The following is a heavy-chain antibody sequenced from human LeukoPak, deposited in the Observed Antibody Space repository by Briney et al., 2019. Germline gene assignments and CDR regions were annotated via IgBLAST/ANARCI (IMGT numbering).Heavy chain of an antibody. V-gene: IGHV4-39*01. CDR3: ARGWTNWEWGRAYYYYYMDV. J-gene: IGHJ6*03. CDR2: IYYSGST. D-gene: IGHD7-27*01. Sequence: SETLSLTCTVSGGSISSSSYYWGWIRQPPGKGLEWIGRIYYSGSTYYNPSLKSRVTISVDTSKNQFSLKLSPVTAADTAVYYCARGWTNWEWGRAYYYYYMDVWGKGTTVTVSS. CDR1: GGSISSSSYY.